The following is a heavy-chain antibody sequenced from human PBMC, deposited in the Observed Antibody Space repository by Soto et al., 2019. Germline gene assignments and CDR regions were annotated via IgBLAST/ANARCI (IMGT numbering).Heavy chain of an antibody. V-gene: IGHV4-59*01. J-gene: IGHJ4*02. CDR2: IYYSGST. Sequence: QVQLQESGPGLVKPSETLSLTCSVSGGSISSYFWSWIRQPPGKGLEWIGYIYYSGSTNDNPSLKSRVNISVDTSKNQSSLRLSSVTPADTAVYYCARAGTAMVTLDYWGQGTLVTVSS. CDR3: ARAGTAMVTLDY. CDR1: GGSISSYF. D-gene: IGHD5-18*01.